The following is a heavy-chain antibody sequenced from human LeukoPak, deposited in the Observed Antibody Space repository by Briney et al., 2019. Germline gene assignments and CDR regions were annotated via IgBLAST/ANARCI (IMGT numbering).Heavy chain of an antibody. CDR3: ARQVGTGWFDY. CDR2: IYPGDSDT. J-gene: IGHJ4*02. Sequence: GESLKISCKGSGYSFANYWIGWVRQMPGEGLEWMGIIYPGDSDTRYNPSFRGQVTVSADKSISTAYLQWSSLKASDTAMYFCARQVGTGWFDYWGQGTLVTVSS. V-gene: IGHV5-51*01. CDR1: GYSFANYW. D-gene: IGHD6-19*01.